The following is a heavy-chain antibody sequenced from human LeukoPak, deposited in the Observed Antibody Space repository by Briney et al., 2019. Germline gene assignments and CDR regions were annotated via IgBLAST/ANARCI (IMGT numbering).Heavy chain of an antibody. V-gene: IGHV4-59*01. Sequence: SETLSLTCTVYGGSISSYYWSWIRQPPGKGLEWIGYIYYSGSTNYNPSLKSRVTISVDTSKSQFSLKLSSVTAADTAVYYCARTADGMDVWGQGTTVTVSS. J-gene: IGHJ6*02. CDR1: GGSISSYY. CDR3: ARTADGMDV. CDR2: IYYSGST.